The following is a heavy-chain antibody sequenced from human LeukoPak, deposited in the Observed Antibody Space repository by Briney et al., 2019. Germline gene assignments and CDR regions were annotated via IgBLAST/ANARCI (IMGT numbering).Heavy chain of an antibody. CDR3: AKDRQSIVVVIIDY. Sequence: GGSLRLSCAASGFTFSSYAMSWVRQAPGKGPEWVSAISGSGGSTYYADSVKGRFTISRDNSKNTLYLQMNSLRAEDTAVYYCAKDRQSIVVVIIDYWGQGTLVAVSS. V-gene: IGHV3-23*01. CDR2: ISGSGGST. CDR1: GFTFSSYA. D-gene: IGHD3-22*01. J-gene: IGHJ4*02.